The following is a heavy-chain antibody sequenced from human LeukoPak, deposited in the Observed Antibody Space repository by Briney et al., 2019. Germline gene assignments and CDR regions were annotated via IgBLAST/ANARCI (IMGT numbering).Heavy chain of an antibody. CDR2: IRSKTDGETT. CDR1: GFTFSNAW. V-gene: IGHV3-15*01. D-gene: IGHD3-10*01. Sequence: GGSLSLSCAASGFTFSNAWMTWVREAPGKGLVWVGRIRSKTDGETTDSAAPVTGRITISREDSKNKLYLQMNSLKIEDTGVYYCTTEGRGDYWGQGTLVTVSS. J-gene: IGHJ4*02. CDR3: TTEGRGDY.